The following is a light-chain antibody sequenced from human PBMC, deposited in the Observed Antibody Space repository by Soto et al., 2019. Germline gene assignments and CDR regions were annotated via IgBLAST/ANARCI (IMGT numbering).Light chain of an antibody. CDR1: SSDVGGYNF. CDR2: EVS. Sequence: QSVLTQAPSASGSPGQSVTISCTGTSSDVGGYNFVSWYQQHPGKAPKLMIYEVSERPSGVPDRFSGSKSGNTASLTVSGLQAEDEADYYCSSYAGSNIVVFGGGTKVTVL. J-gene: IGLJ2*01. V-gene: IGLV2-8*01. CDR3: SSYAGSNIVV.